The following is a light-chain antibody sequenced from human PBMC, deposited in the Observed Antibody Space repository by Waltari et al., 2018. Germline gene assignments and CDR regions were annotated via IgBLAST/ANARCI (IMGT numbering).Light chain of an antibody. CDR3: MIWHSSAWV. Sequence: QAVLTQPSSLSASPGASASLTCTLRSGINVGSYRIYWYQQKPGSPPQYLLRYKSDSDKQHGSGVPSRFSGSKYASANAVILLISGLQSEDEADYYCMIWHSSAWVFGGGTKLTVL. V-gene: IGLV5-45*03. CDR2: YKSDSDK. J-gene: IGLJ3*02. CDR1: SGINVGSYR.